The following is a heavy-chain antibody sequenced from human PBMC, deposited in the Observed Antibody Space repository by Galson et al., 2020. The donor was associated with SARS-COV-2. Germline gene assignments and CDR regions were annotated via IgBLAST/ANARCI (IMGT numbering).Heavy chain of an antibody. CDR2: ISYDGSNK. V-gene: IGHV3-30*18. J-gene: IGHJ4*02. CDR3: AKIAAAGTGVDY. D-gene: IGHD6-13*01. Sequence: WGSLRLSCAASGFTFSSDGMHWVRQAPGKGLEWVAVISYDGSNKYYADSVKGRFTITRDNSKNTLYLQMNSLRAEDTAVYYCAKIAAAGTGVDYWGQGTLVTVSS. CDR1: GFTFSSDG.